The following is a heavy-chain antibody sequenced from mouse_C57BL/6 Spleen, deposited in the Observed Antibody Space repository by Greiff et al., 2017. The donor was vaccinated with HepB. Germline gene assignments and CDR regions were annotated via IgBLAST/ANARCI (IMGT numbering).Heavy chain of an antibody. J-gene: IGHJ1*03. CDR3: ARSDGYGYFDV. D-gene: IGHD2-3*01. CDR2: INPYNGGT. Sequence: EVQLQQSGPVLVKPGASVKMSCKASGYTFTDYYMNWVKQSHGKSLEWIGVINPYNGGTSYNQKFKGKATLTVDKSSSTAYMELNSLTSEDSAVYYCARSDGYGYFDVWGTGTTVTVSS. CDR1: GYTFTDYY. V-gene: IGHV1-19*01.